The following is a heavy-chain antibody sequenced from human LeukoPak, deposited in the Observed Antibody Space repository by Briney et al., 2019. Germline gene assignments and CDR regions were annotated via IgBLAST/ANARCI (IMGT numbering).Heavy chain of an antibody. V-gene: IGHV1-2*04. CDR2: INLYSGGA. CDR3: ARDILGRSNGGSNYFGMEV. Sequence: ASVKVSCKASGYTFTDYYMHWVRQAPGQGLEWMGCINLYSGGAHYAQKFQDWLSMTRDASINTAYMELSSLRSDDTAVYYCARDILGRSNGGSNYFGMEVWGQGTTVTVSS. D-gene: IGHD2-15*01. J-gene: IGHJ6*02. CDR1: GYTFTDYY.